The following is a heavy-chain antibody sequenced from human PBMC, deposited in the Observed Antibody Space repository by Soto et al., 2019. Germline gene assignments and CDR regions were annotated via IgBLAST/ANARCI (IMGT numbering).Heavy chain of an antibody. J-gene: IGHJ3*02. CDR3: ARPDSALENDFWSGAAAFDI. D-gene: IGHD3-3*01. CDR2: IYYSGST. Sequence: QLQLQESGPGLVKPSETLSLTCTVSGGSISSSSYYWGWIRQPPGKGLEWIGSIYYSGSTYYNPSLKSRVTISVDTSKNQFALKLSSVTAADTAVYYCARPDSALENDFWSGAAAFDIWGQGTMVTVSS. V-gene: IGHV4-39*01. CDR1: GGSISSSSYY.